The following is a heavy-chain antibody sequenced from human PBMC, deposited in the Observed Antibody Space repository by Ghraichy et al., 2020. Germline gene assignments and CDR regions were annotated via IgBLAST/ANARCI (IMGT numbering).Heavy chain of an antibody. D-gene: IGHD1-26*01. J-gene: IGHJ4*02. Sequence: GGSLRLSCAASGFTFSSYSMNWVRQAPGKGLEWVSSISSSSSYIYYADSVKGRFTISRDNAKNSLYLQMNSLRAEDTAVYYCARDTNSGSYYYTTLLDYWGQGTLVTVSS. CDR3: ARDTNSGSYYYTTLLDY. V-gene: IGHV3-21*01. CDR1: GFTFSSYS. CDR2: ISSSSSYI.